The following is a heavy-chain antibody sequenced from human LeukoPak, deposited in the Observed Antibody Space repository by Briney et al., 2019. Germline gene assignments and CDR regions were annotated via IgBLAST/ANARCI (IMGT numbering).Heavy chain of an antibody. CDR3: ARAYNWNYEWRAFDI. Sequence: ASVKVSFKASGYTFTGYYMHWVRPAPGQGLGWMGWINPNSGGTNYAQKFQGRVTMTRDTSISTAYMGLSRLRSDDTAVYYCARAYNWNYEWRAFDIWGQGTMVTISS. J-gene: IGHJ3*02. V-gene: IGHV1-2*02. CDR1: GYTFTGYY. CDR2: INPNSGGT. D-gene: IGHD1-7*01.